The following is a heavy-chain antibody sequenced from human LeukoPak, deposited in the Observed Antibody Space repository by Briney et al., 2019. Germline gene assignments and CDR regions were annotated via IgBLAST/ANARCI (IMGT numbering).Heavy chain of an antibody. CDR2: IYYSGST. CDR3: ARVEYSYGYPTKN. Sequence: SETLSLTCTVSGGSISSGDYYWSWIRQPPGKGLEWIGYIYYSGSTYYNPSLKSRVTISVDTSKNQFSLKLSSVTAADTAVYYCARVEYSYGYPTKNWGQGTLVTVSS. V-gene: IGHV4-30-4*01. J-gene: IGHJ4*02. CDR1: GGSISSGDYY. D-gene: IGHD5-18*01.